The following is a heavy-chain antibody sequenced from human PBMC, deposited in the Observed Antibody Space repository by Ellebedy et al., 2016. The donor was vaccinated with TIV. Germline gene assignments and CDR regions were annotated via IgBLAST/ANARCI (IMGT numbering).Heavy chain of an antibody. D-gene: IGHD3-10*01. Sequence: GESLKISCAASGFDFNSYAMAWVRQAPGKGLEWLSYISSSSRTRHYADSVKGRFTVSRDNAKNSLYLQMDRLGHEDTAIYYCARDRFHTLVRGGLDSWGQGILVIVSS. CDR2: ISSSSRTR. CDR1: GFDFNSYA. V-gene: IGHV3-48*02. CDR3: ARDRFHTLVRGGLDS. J-gene: IGHJ5*02.